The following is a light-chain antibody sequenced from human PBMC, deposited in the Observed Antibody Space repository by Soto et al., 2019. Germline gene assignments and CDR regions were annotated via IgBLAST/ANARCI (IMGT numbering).Light chain of an antibody. J-gene: IGKJ4*01. V-gene: IGKV3D-15*01. CDR1: QSINNRY. CDR2: GAS. CDR3: KQYNNWPLT. Sequence: EIVLTQSPGTLSLSPGERATLSCRASQSINNRYLAWYQQKPGQAPRLLIYGASSRATGLPARFSGSGSGTEFTLNMSRLQSEDFAVSYSKQYNNWPLTFGGGTKVEIK.